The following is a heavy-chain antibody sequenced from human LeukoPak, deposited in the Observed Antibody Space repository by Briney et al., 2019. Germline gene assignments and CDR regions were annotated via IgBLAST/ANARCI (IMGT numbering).Heavy chain of an antibody. Sequence: GGSLRLSCAASGFTLSDYHMNWVRQAPGKGLEWLSSITTISHYIYYAGAVRGRFTISRDNAKNSLYLQMNSLRGEDTAVYYSARSGGRGTYHQLRYNWFDPWGQGTLVTVSS. CDR3: ARSGGRGTYHQLRYNWFDP. CDR2: ITTISHYI. J-gene: IGHJ5*02. V-gene: IGHV3-21*01. D-gene: IGHD3-16*02. CDR1: GFTLSDYH.